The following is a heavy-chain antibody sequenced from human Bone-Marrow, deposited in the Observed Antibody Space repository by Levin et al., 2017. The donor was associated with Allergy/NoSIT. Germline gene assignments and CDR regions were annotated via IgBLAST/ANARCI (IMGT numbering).Heavy chain of an antibody. CDR2: INSDGSST. CDR3: TSDHPGLGIDY. J-gene: IGHJ4*02. CDR1: GFTFSNYW. D-gene: IGHD3/OR15-3a*01. Sequence: GGSLRLSCAASGFTFSNYWMHWVRQAPGKGLLWVSHINSDGSSTTYADSVKGRFTISRDNAKNTLYLQMNGLRAEDTATYYCTSDHPGLGIDYWGQGTLVAVSS. V-gene: IGHV3-74*01.